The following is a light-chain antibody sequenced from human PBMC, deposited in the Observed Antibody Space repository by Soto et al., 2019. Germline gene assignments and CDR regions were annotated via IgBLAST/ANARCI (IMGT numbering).Light chain of an antibody. Sequence: ALTQPPSASGSPGQSVTISCTGTSSDVGAYDYVSWYQQHPGKAPKLMIYEINKRPSGVPDRFSGSKSGNTASLTVAGLQAEDEADYYCSSFAGSNNFPYLFANRTKVIV. CDR2: EIN. CDR1: SSDVGAYDY. CDR3: SSFAGSNNFPYL. J-gene: IGLJ1*01. V-gene: IGLV2-8*01.